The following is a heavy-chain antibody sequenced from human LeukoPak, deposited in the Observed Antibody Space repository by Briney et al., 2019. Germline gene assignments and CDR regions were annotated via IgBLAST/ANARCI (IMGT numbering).Heavy chain of an antibody. CDR1: GFTFSSYA. V-gene: IGHV3-64*02. CDR2: ISTNGGST. Sequence: GGSLRLSCAASGFTFSSYAMHWVRQAPGKGLEYVSGISTNGGSTYYADSVKGRFTISRDNSKNTLFLQMGSLRAEDMAVYYCAKDTRGVGANWFDPWGQGTLVTVSS. J-gene: IGHJ5*02. CDR3: AKDTRGVGANWFDP. D-gene: IGHD1-26*01.